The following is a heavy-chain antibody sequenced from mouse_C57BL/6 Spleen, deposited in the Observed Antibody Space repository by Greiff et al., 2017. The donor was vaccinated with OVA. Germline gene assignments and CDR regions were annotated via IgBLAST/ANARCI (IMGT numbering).Heavy chain of an antibody. V-gene: IGHV5-17*01. CDR1: GFTFSDYG. CDR2: ISSGSSTI. CDR3: ARIITTVVATDYYAMDY. Sequence: DVKLVESGGGLVKPGGSLKLSCAASGFTFSDYGMHWVRQAPEKGLEWVAYISSGSSTIYYADTVKGRFTISRDNAKNTLFLQMTSLRSEDTAMYYCARIITTVVATDYYAMDYWGQGTSVTVSS. J-gene: IGHJ4*01. D-gene: IGHD1-1*01.